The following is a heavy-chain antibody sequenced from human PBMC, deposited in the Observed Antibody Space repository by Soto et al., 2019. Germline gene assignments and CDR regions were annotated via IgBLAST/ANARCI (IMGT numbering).Heavy chain of an antibody. J-gene: IGHJ6*03. CDR3: AREITIFGVVTRYYYYMDV. Sequence: PGGSLRLSCAASGFTFSSYSMNWVRQAPGKGLEWVSSISSSSSYIYYADSVKGRFTISRDNAKNSLYLQMNSLRAEDTAVYYCAREITIFGVVTRYYYYMDVWGKGTTVTVSS. CDR2: ISSSSSYI. D-gene: IGHD3-3*01. CDR1: GFTFSSYS. V-gene: IGHV3-21*01.